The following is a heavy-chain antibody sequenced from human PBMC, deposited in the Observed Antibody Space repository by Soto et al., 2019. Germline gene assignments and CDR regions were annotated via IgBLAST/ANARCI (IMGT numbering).Heavy chain of an antibody. Sequence: GGSLRLSCAASGFTFSSYSMTWVRQAPGKGLEWVSGISAGGGNTDYADSVRGRFTISRDNSKNTLYLQMNSLRADDTAVYYCAPYPCIGALVPFDYWGQGTLVTVSS. CDR2: ISAGGGNT. D-gene: IGHD6-13*01. J-gene: IGHJ4*02. CDR1: GFTFSSYS. CDR3: APYPCIGALVPFDY. V-gene: IGHV3-23*01.